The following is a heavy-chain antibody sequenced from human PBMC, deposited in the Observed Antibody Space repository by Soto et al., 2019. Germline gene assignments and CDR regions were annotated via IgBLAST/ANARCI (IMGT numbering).Heavy chain of an antibody. CDR3: ARDHPRDGYNPYYYYGMDV. J-gene: IGHJ6*02. V-gene: IGHV3-49*03. CDR1: GFTFGDYA. D-gene: IGHD5-12*01. Sequence: GSLRLSCTASGFTFGDYAMSWFRQAPGKGLEWVGFIRSKAYGGTTEYAASVKGRFTISRDDSKSIAYLQMNSLKTEDTAVYYCARDHPRDGYNPYYYYGMDVWGQGTTVTVSS. CDR2: IRSKAYGGTT.